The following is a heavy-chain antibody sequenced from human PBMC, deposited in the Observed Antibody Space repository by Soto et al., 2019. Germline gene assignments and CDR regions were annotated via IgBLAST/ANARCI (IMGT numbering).Heavy chain of an antibody. Sequence: GGSLRLSCAASGFTFITAWMNWVRQVPGKGLEWVGRIKSKNDGGTTDYAAPVKGRFTISRDDSKNTVYLQMNSLRTEDTALYYCAADLPGHGGGFEFDYWGQGTPVTVSS. CDR1: GFTFITAW. V-gene: IGHV3-15*07. CDR2: IKSKNDGGTT. J-gene: IGHJ4*01. CDR3: AADLPGHGGGFEFDY. D-gene: IGHD2-15*01.